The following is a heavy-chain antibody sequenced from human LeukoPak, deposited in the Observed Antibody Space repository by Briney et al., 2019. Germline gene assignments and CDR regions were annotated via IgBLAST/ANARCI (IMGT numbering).Heavy chain of an antibody. CDR2: ISGSGGST. J-gene: IGHJ4*02. V-gene: IGHV3-23*01. CDR3: ARDYSSPGNFDY. Sequence: GGSLRLSCAASGFTFSSYAMSWVRQAPGKGLEWVSAISGSGGSTYYADSVKGRFTISRDNAKNSLYLQMSSLRAEDTAVYYCARDYSSPGNFDYWGQGTLVTVSS. CDR1: GFTFSSYA. D-gene: IGHD6-13*01.